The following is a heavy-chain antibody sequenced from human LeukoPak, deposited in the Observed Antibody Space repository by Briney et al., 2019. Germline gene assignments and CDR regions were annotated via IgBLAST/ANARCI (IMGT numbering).Heavy chain of an antibody. CDR2: IIPILGIA. V-gene: IGHV1-69*04. D-gene: IGHD5-12*01. J-gene: IGHJ6*02. CDR1: GGTFSSYA. CDR3: AREYAVQIVVTEYFIYGMDV. Sequence: GSSVKVSCKASGGTFSSYAISWVRQAPGQGLEWMGRIIPILGIANYAQKFQGRVTITADKSTSTAYMELSSLRSEDTAVYYCAREYAVQIVVTEYFIYGMDVWGQGTTVTVSS.